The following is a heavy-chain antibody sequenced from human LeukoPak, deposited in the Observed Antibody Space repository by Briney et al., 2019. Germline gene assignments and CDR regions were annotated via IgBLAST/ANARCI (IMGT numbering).Heavy chain of an antibody. CDR1: GFTFSDYF. J-gene: IGHJ4*02. CDR2: ISTSGSTI. CDR3: ARVSYGSGLYYFDY. D-gene: IGHD3-10*01. Sequence: GGSLRLSCAASGFTFSDYFMSWIRQAPGKGLEWVSHISTSGSTIYYADSVKGRFTISRDNAKNSLYLQMNSPRAEDTAVYYCARVSYGSGLYYFDYWGQGTLVTVSS. V-gene: IGHV3-11*01.